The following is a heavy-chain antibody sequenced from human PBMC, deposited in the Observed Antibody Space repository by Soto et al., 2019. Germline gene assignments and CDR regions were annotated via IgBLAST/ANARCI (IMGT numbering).Heavy chain of an antibody. CDR1: GYSFTTYW. V-gene: IGHV5-51*03. CDR2: IYCGDSDT. CDR3: ARRPNILNYYALDV. Sequence: EVQLVQSGAEVKKPGESLKISCKGSGYSFTTYWIGWVRQMPGKGLEWMGTIYCGDSDTTYSPSFKGQVTISVDKSISTAYLQWSSLRASDTATYYCARRPNILNYYALDVWGQGTTVTVSS. J-gene: IGHJ6*02. D-gene: IGHD3-9*01.